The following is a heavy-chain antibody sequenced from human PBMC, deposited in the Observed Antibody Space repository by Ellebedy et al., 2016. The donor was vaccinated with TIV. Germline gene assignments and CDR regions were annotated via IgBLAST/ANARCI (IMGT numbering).Heavy chain of an antibody. Sequence: GESLKISCAASGFTFRNAWMNWVRQAPGKGLEWVGRIKSKSDGATIDYAAPVKGRFTISRDDSKNTAYLQMNSLKTEDTAVYYCVHIVVVTATGYWGQGTLVTVSS. J-gene: IGHJ4*02. D-gene: IGHD2-21*02. V-gene: IGHV3-15*01. CDR2: IKSKSDGATI. CDR3: VHIVVVTATGY. CDR1: GFTFRNAW.